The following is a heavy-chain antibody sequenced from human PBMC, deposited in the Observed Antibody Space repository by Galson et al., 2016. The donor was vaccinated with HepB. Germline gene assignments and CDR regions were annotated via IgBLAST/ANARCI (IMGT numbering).Heavy chain of an antibody. CDR1: GFTFTNYA. V-gene: IGHV3-23*01. J-gene: IGHJ4*02. D-gene: IGHD3-9*01. CDR3: ALRFDWLPSETGY. CDR2: IIGSGGSS. Sequence: SLRLSCAASGFTFTNYAMDWVRQAPRKGLEWVSAIIGSGGSSFYADSVRGRFTISRDNSKNTLYLQMNSLRAEDTAVYYCALRFDWLPSETGYWGQGTLVTVSS.